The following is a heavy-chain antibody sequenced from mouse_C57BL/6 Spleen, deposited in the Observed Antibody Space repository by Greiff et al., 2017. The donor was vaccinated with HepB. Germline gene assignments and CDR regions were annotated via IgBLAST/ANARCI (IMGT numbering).Heavy chain of an antibody. CDR3: ARYGGGNFDY. D-gene: IGHD1-1*01. CDR1: GFSLTSYG. CDR2: IWRGGST. Sequence: VKLMESGPGLVQPSQILSITCTVSGFSLTSYGVHRVRQSPGKGLEWLGEIWRGGSTDYNAAFISRLSISQDNSKSQVFFKMNSLQADDTAIYFCARYGGGNFDYWGQGTTLTVSS. V-gene: IGHV2-2*01. J-gene: IGHJ2*01.